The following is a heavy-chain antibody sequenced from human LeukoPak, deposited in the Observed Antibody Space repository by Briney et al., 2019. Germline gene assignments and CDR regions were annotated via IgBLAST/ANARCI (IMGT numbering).Heavy chain of an antibody. J-gene: IGHJ6*02. D-gene: IGHD2-2*01. CDR2: ISYDGSNK. V-gene: IGHV3-30*18. CDR3: AKDVEDIVVVPAGLEYYGMDV. CDR1: GLTFSDYS. Sequence: GGSLRLSCAVSGLTFSDYSMAWVRQAPGKGLEWVAVISYDGSNKYYADSVKGRFTISRDNSKNTLYLQMNSLRAEDTAVYYCAKDVEDIVVVPAGLEYYGMDVWGQGTTVTVSS.